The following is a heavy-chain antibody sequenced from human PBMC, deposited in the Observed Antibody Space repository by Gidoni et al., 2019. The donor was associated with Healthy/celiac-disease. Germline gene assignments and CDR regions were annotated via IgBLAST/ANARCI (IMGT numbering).Heavy chain of an antibody. CDR3: ARDLRDSGLDY. CDR1: GFTVSSND. V-gene: IGHV3-53*01. J-gene: IGHJ4*02. Sequence: EVQLVDSGGGLIPPGGSLRLSCAASGFTVSSNDMSWCRQAPGKGLEWVTVIYSGGSTYYADSVKGRFTISRDNSKNTLYLQMNSLRAEDAAVYYCARDLRDSGLDYWGQGTLVTVSS. D-gene: IGHD6-19*01. CDR2: IYSGGST.